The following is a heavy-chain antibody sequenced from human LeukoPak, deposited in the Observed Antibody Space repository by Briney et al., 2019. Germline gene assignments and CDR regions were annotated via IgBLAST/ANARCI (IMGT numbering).Heavy chain of an antibody. CDR3: AKDTETRIAVANYFDY. CDR1: GFTVSNNY. Sequence: GGSLKLSCAASGFTVSNNYMSWVRQAPGKGLEWVSGIYSGGSTYYADSVKGRFTISRDNAKNSLYLQMNSLRAEDTALYYCAKDTETRIAVANYFDYWGQGTLVTVSS. CDR2: IYSGGST. J-gene: IGHJ4*02. D-gene: IGHD6-19*01. V-gene: IGHV3-53*05.